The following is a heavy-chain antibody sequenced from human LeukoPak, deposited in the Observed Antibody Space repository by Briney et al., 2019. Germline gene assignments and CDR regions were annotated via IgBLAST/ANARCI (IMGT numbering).Heavy chain of an antibody. CDR1: GGTFSSYA. V-gene: IGHV1-69*04. CDR3: ARLSSIGGYDPERHYFDY. D-gene: IGHD5-12*01. J-gene: IGHJ4*02. Sequence: SVKVSCKASGGTFSSYAISWVRQAPGQGLEWMGRIIPILGIANYAQKFQGRVTITADKSTSTAYMELSSLRSEDTAVYYCARLSSIGGYDPERHYFDYWGQGTLVTVSS. CDR2: IIPILGIA.